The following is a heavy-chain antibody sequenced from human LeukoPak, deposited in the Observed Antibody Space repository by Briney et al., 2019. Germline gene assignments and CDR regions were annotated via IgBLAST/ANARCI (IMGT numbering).Heavy chain of an antibody. D-gene: IGHD5-24*01. CDR1: GGSISSYY. CDR3: ARHGRDGYNYFDY. V-gene: IGHV4-4*09. CDR2: IYTSGST. Sequence: SETLSLTCTVSGGSISSYYWSWIRQPPGKGLEWIGYIYTSGSTNYNPSLKSRVTISVDTSKNQFSLKLSSVTAADTAVYYCARHGRDGYNYFDYWGQGTLVTVPS. J-gene: IGHJ4*02.